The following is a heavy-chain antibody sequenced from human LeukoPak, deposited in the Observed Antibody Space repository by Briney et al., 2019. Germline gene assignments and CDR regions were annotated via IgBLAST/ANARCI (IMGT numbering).Heavy chain of an antibody. D-gene: IGHD3-9*01. CDR3: ARGLRYFDWLPRDYNWFDP. CDR2: IYYSGST. J-gene: IGHJ5*02. V-gene: IGHV4-59*01. Sequence: KPSETLSLTCTVSGDSISRYYWSWIRQPPGKGLEWIGYIYYSGSTNYNPSLKSRVTISVDTSKNQFSLKLSSVTAADTAVYYCARGLRYFDWLPRDYNWFDPWGQGTLVTVSS. CDR1: GDSISRYY.